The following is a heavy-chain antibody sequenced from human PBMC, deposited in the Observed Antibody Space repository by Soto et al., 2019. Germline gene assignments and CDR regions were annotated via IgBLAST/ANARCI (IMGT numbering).Heavy chain of an antibody. D-gene: IGHD6-19*01. J-gene: IGHJ4*02. Sequence: EVQLLESGGGLVQPGGSLRLSCAASGLTFNNYAMSWVRQAPGKGLEWVSAISGSGGSTYYADSVKGRFTISRDNSKNTLYLQMNSLRAEDTAVYYCAKTPKGEQWLVLCGYFDYWGQGTLVTVSS. CDR3: AKTPKGEQWLVLCGYFDY. V-gene: IGHV3-23*01. CDR2: ISGSGGST. CDR1: GLTFNNYA.